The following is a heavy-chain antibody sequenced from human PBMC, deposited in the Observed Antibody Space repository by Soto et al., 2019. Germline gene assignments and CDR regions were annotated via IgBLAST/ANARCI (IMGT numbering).Heavy chain of an antibody. J-gene: IGHJ4*02. CDR1: GFTFSHYG. Sequence: QVQLVESGGGVVQPGRSLRLSCAASGFTFSHYGIYWVRQAPGKGLEWLAVISYDGSNKHYADSVKGRFTVSRDNSKNTLYLQMNSLRAEDTAVYFCARYSGKYQGPIDYWGQGTLVTVSS. CDR2: ISYDGSNK. D-gene: IGHD1-26*01. CDR3: ARYSGKYQGPIDY. V-gene: IGHV3-30*03.